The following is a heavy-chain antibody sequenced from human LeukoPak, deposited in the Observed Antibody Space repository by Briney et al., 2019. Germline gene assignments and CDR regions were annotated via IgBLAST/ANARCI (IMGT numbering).Heavy chain of an antibody. Sequence: SETLSLTCTVSGDSISIYHWSWIRQPAGKGLEWIGRVYSSGNTNYNPSLKGRVTMSIDTSRKQLSLKLSSVTAADTAVYYCARDLDFWSGYYWGFDYWGQGTLVTVSS. D-gene: IGHD3-3*01. V-gene: IGHV4-4*07. CDR2: VYSSGNT. J-gene: IGHJ4*02. CDR3: ARDLDFWSGYYWGFDY. CDR1: GDSISIYH.